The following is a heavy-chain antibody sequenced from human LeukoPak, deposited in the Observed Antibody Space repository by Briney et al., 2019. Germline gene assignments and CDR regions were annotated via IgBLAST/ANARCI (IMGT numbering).Heavy chain of an antibody. CDR1: GFTFGDYA. V-gene: IGHV3-49*04. CDR2: IRSKAYGGTT. J-gene: IGHJ4*02. D-gene: IGHD3-9*01. CDR3: TREGYFDWLVYYFGY. Sequence: QAGGSLRLSCTASGFTFGDYAMSWVRQAPGKGLEWVGFIRSKAYGGTTEYAASVKGRFTISRDDSKSIAYLQMNSLKTEDTAVYYCTREGYFDWLVYYFGYRGQGTLVTVSS.